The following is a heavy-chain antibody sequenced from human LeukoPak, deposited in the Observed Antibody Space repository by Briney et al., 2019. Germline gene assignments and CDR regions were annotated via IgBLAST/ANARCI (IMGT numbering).Heavy chain of an antibody. CDR3: ARERDRGIDVADDFDY. CDR2: INDRGGYI. J-gene: IGHJ4*02. CDR1: GFSFSMYS. D-gene: IGHD6-19*01. V-gene: IGHV3-23*01. Sequence: GGSLRLSCAASGFSFSMYSMAWVRQAPGKGLEWVSVINDRGGYIQDADSVKGRFTISRDNYQNTLFLQMNSLRAEDTAVYYCARERDRGIDVADDFDYWGQGTLVTVSS.